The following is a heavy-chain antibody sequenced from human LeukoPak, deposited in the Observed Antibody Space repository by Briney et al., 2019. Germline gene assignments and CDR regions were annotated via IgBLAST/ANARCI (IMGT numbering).Heavy chain of an antibody. CDR2: INPSGGST. CDR1: GYTFTNYY. J-gene: IGHJ4*02. D-gene: IGHD6-19*01. CDR3: ASPRWAVAGIVPFDY. V-gene: IGHV1-46*01. Sequence: ASVKVSCKASGYTFTNYYMHWVRQAPGQGLEWMGIINPSGGSTNYAQKFQGRVTMTRDMSMSTVYMELSSLRSEDTAVYYCASPRWAVAGIVPFDYWGQGTLVTVSS.